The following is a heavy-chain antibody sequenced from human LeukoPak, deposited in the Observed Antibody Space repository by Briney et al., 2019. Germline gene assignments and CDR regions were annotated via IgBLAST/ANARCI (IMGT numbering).Heavy chain of an antibody. CDR2: ISVSAGST. CDR3: ATGSVRYSASWYSQEGDY. J-gene: IGHJ4*02. D-gene: IGHD6-13*01. CDR1: GFTFSTYA. Sequence: GGSLRLSCAASGFTFSTYAMSWVRQAPGKGLEWVSAISVSAGSTYYADSVKGRFTISRDNSKNTLYLQMNSLRAEDTAVYYCATGSVRYSASWYSQEGDYWGQGTLVTVSS. V-gene: IGHV3-23*01.